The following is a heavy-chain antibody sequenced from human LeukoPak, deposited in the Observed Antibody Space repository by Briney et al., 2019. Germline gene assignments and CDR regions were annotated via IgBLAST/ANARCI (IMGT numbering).Heavy chain of an antibody. D-gene: IGHD6-13*01. CDR3: APDLRGSAWSLDY. V-gene: IGHV3-23*01. J-gene: IGHJ4*02. CDR2: VSASGGST. Sequence: GGSLRLPCAASGFIFSNYAMSWVRRAPGKGLEWVSVVSASGGSTDYADSVKGRFTMSRDNSRNTLYLQMNSLRAEDTAVYYCAPDLRGSAWSLDYWGQGTLVTVSS. CDR1: GFIFSNYA.